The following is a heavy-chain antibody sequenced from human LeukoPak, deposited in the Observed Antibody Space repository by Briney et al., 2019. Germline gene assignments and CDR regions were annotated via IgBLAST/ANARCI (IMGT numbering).Heavy chain of an antibody. CDR3: AKGGGYEAQYYYYLDV. CDR2: ISYDGSNK. CDR1: GFTFSSYG. J-gene: IGHJ6*03. V-gene: IGHV3-30*18. D-gene: IGHD5-12*01. Sequence: GGSLRLSCAASGFTFSSYGMHWVRQAPGKGLEWVAVISYDGSNKYYADSVKGRFTISRDNSKNTLYLQMKSLRAEDTAVYYCAKGGGYEAQYYYYLDVWGKGTTVTISS.